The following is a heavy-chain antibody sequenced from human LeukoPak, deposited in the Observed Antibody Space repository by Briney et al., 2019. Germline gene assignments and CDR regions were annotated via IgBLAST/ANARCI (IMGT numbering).Heavy chain of an antibody. CDR1: GGSISSSSYY. V-gene: IGHV4-39*07. Sequence: SETLSLTCTVSGGSISSSSYYWGWIRQPPGKWLEWIGSIYYSGSTYYNPPLKSRVTISVDTSKNQFSLKLSSVTAADTAVYYCARSYGQLVPIDYWGQGTLVTVSS. D-gene: IGHD6-13*01. CDR2: IYYSGST. CDR3: ARSYGQLVPIDY. J-gene: IGHJ4*02.